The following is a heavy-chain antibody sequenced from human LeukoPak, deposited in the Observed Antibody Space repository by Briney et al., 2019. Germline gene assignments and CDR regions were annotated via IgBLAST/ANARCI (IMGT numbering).Heavy chain of an antibody. J-gene: IGHJ5*02. Sequence: SETLSLTCAVYGGSFSGYYWSWIRQPPGKGLEWIGEINHSGSTNYNPSLKGRVTISVDTSKNQFSLKLSSVTAADTAVYYCARGPVLRFLEWPHFKTGGWFDPWGQGTLVTVSS. V-gene: IGHV4-34*01. CDR3: ARGPVLRFLEWPHFKTGGWFDP. CDR1: GGSFSGYY. D-gene: IGHD3-3*01. CDR2: INHSGST.